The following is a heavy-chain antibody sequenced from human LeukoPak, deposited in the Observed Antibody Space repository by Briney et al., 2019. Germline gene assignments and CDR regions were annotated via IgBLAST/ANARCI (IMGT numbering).Heavy chain of an antibody. V-gene: IGHV1-2*02. CDR1: GYTFTGYY. D-gene: IGHD3-22*01. CDR2: INPNSGGT. CDR3: ASQYYYDSSGYDY. Sequence: ASVKVSCKASGYTFTGYYMHWVRRAPGQGLEWMGWINPNSGGTNYAQKFQGRVTMTRDTSISTAYMELSRLRSDDTAVYYCASQYYYDSSGYDYWGQGTLVTVSS. J-gene: IGHJ4*02.